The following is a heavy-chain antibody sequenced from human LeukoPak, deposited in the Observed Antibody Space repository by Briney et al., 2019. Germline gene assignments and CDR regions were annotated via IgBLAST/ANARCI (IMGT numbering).Heavy chain of an antibody. CDR2: ISAYNGNT. CDR1: GGTFSSYA. D-gene: IGHD2-15*01. V-gene: IGHV1-18*01. CDR3: ARELTCSGGSCYSRYDYYYYGMDV. Sequence: ASVKVSCKASGGTFSSYAISWVRQAPGQGLEWMGWISAYNGNTNYAQKLQGRVTMTTDTSTSTAYMELRSLRSDDTAVYYCARELTCSGGSCYSRYDYYYYGMDVWGQGTTVTVSS. J-gene: IGHJ6*02.